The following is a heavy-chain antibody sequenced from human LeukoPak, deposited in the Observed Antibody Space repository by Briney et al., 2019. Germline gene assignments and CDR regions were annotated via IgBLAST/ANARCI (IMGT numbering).Heavy chain of an antibody. Sequence: YSFTSYXXXWVRQMXGKGLEWMGIIYPGDSDTGYSPSFQGQVTISADKSISTAYLQWSSLKASDTAMYYCARQGSYFDYWAQGTLVTVSS. CDR1: YSFTSYX. V-gene: IGHV5-51*01. J-gene: IGHJ4*02. CDR2: IYPGDSDT. CDR3: ARQGSYFDY.